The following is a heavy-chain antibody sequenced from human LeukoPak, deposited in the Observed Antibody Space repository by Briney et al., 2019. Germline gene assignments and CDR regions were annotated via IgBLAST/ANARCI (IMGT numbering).Heavy chain of an antibody. CDR2: INPSGGST. D-gene: IGHD2-21*02. V-gene: IGHV1-46*01. CDR3: ARDLTYCGGDCYSAYYYYYYMDI. CDR1: GYTFTGYY. J-gene: IGHJ6*03. Sequence: ASVKVSCKASGYTFTGYYMHWVRQAPGQGLEWMGIINPSGGSTSYAQKFQGRVTMTRDTSTSTVYMELSSLRSEDTAVYYCARDLTYCGGDCYSAYYYYYYMDIWGKGTTVTVSS.